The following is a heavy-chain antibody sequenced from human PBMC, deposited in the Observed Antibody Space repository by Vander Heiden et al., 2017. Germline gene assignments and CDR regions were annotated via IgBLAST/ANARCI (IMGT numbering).Heavy chain of an antibody. Sequence: QVQLQQWGAGLLKPSETLSLTCAVYGGSFSGYYWSWIRPPPGKGLEWIGEINHSGSTNYNPSLKSRVTISVDTSKNQFSLKLSSVTAADTAVYYCARLVGKYNWNYSDYWGQGTLVTVSS. CDR1: GGSFSGYY. D-gene: IGHD1-20*01. V-gene: IGHV4-34*01. J-gene: IGHJ4*02. CDR2: INHSGST. CDR3: ARLVGKYNWNYSDY.